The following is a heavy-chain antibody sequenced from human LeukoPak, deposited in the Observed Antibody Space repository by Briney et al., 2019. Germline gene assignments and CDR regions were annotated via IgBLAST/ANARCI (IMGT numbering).Heavy chain of an antibody. CDR2: ISYSGST. CDR1: GDSITNYY. J-gene: IGHJ4*02. V-gene: IGHV4-59*08. D-gene: IGHD3-9*01. CDR3: ARVVLRYFDWLSIDY. Sequence: SETLSLTCTVSGDSITNYYWSWIRQPPGKGLEWIGYISYSGSTNYNPSLKSRVTISVDMSKNQFSLKLSSVTAADTAVYYCARVVLRYFDWLSIDYWGQGTLVTVSS.